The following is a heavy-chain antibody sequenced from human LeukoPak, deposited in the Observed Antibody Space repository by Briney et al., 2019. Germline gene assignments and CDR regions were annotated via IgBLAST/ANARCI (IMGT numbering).Heavy chain of an antibody. CDR2: ISAYNGNT. D-gene: IGHD3-22*01. V-gene: IGHV1-18*01. CDR1: GYTFTSYG. CDR3: GVLVAHKPLLVICKY. J-gene: IGHJ4*02. Sequence: GASVKVSCKASGYTFTSYGISWVRQAPGQGLEWMGWISAYNGNTNYAQKLQGRVTMTTDTSTSTAYMELRSLRSDDTAVYCCGVLVAHKPLLVICKYWGQGTLVTASS.